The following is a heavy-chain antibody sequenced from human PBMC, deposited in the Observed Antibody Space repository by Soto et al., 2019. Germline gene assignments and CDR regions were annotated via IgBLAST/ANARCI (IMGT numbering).Heavy chain of an antibody. CDR3: ARYRYSDSLREYYFDY. Sequence: PSETLSLTCTVSGGSINSGDSYWSWIRQPPGEGLEWIGNLYYTGSTYYNPSLKSRLTIPVGTSKKQFSLLVTSVTAADTAVYFCARYRYSDSLREYYFDYWGQGTPVTVSS. D-gene: IGHD3-22*01. V-gene: IGHV4-30-4*01. CDR2: LYYTGST. CDR1: GGSINSGDSY. J-gene: IGHJ4*02.